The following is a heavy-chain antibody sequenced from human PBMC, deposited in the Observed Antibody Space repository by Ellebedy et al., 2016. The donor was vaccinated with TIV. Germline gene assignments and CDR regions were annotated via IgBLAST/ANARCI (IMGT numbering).Heavy chain of an antibody. D-gene: IGHD3-22*01. CDR2: IKQDGSEK. CDR1: GFTFSSYW. Sequence: GESLKISCAASGFTFSSYWMSWVRQAPGKGLEWVANIKQDGSEKYYVDSVKGRFTISRDNAKNSLYLQMNSLRAEDTAVYYCARDRDYYDSSTPDAFDIWGQGTMVTVSS. J-gene: IGHJ3*02. CDR3: ARDRDYYDSSTPDAFDI. V-gene: IGHV3-7*03.